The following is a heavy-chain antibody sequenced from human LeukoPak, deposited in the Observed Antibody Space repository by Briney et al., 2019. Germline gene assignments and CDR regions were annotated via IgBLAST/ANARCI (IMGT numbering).Heavy chain of an antibody. J-gene: IGHJ3*02. CDR1: GGSFSGYY. CDR3: ARGLMGGSGYYYTTVAFDI. D-gene: IGHD3-22*01. CDR2: IYHSRST. Sequence: PETLSLTCAVYGGSFSGYYCSWVRQPPGKGLEWIGEIYHSRSTNYKRAFTTRVTFSVGPSTVHVSLKLSPVTAADTAVYYCARGLMGGSGYYYTTVAFDIWGQGTMVTVSS. V-gene: IGHV4-34*01.